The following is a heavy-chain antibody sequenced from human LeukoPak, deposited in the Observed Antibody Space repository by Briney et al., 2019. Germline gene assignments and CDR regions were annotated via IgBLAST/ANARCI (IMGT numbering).Heavy chain of an antibody. CDR2: ISAYNGNT. CDR3: AREGFVDTAMWRNWFDP. CDR1: GYTFTSYG. D-gene: IGHD5-18*01. J-gene: IGHJ5*02. V-gene: IGHV1-18*01. Sequence: GASVKVSCKASGYTFTSYGISWVRQAPGQGLEWMGWISAYNGNTNYAQKLQGRVTMTTDTSTSTAYMELRSLRSDDTAVYYCAREGFVDTAMWRNWFDPWGQGTLVTVSS.